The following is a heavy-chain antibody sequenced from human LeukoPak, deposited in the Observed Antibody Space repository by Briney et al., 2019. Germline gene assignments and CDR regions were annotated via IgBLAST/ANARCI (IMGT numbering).Heavy chain of an antibody. CDR2: IDPSGVS. D-gene: IGHD2-2*01. V-gene: IGHV1-46*01. CDR1: GYTFTRYY. CDR3: ARDLGCSSTSCSMDV. Sequence: ASVKVSCKAPGYTFTRYYMHWVRQAPGQGLEWMGIIDPSGVSTYAQQIQGRVTMTRDTSTRTIYMELNSLRSEHTAVYYCARDLGCSSTSCSMDVWGQGTTVTVSS. J-gene: IGHJ6*02.